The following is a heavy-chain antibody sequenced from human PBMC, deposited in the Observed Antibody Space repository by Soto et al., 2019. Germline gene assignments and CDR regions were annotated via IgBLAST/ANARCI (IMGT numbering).Heavy chain of an antibody. D-gene: IGHD2-2*01. V-gene: IGHV4-59*08. J-gene: IGHJ6*02. Sequence: QVQLQESGPGLVKPSETLSLTCTVCGGSISRYNWTWIRQPPGKGLEWIGYIDYSGSTNYNPSLRSRVTISVDMSRNEFSLKLSSVTAADTALYFCASRSRGYYCGMDVWGQEWTFTVSS. CDR1: GGSISRYN. CDR2: IDYSGST. CDR3: ASRSRGYYCGMDV.